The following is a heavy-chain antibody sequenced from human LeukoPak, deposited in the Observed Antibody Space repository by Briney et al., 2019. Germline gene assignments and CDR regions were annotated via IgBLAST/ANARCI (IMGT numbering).Heavy chain of an antibody. V-gene: IGHV3-7*01. J-gene: IGHJ5*02. CDR3: ARDISSASFWTGYYSGGSFDP. CDR1: GFTFSSYW. D-gene: IGHD3/OR15-3a*01. CDR2: IKQDGSEK. Sequence: GGSLRLSGAASGFTFSSYWMSWVRQAPGKGLEWVANIKQDGSEKYYVDSVKGRFTISRDNAKNSLYLQMNSLRAEDTAVYYCARDISSASFWTGYYSGGSFDPWGQGTLVTVSS.